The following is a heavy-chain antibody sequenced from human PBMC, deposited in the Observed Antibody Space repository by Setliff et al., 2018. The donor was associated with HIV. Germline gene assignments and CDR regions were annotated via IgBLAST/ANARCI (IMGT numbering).Heavy chain of an antibody. V-gene: IGHV1-24*01. CDR1: GSTLTELS. D-gene: IGHD3-3*01. Sequence: ASVKVSCKVSGSTLTELSMHWVRQAPGKGLEWMGSFDPQDGETIYAQKFQGRLTMTEDTSTDTAYMELRSLRSEDTAVYYCARGEKRFLEWLPLDYYYYYYMDVWGKGITVTVSS. CDR2: FDPQDGET. J-gene: IGHJ6*03. CDR3: ARGEKRFLEWLPLDYYYYYYMDV.